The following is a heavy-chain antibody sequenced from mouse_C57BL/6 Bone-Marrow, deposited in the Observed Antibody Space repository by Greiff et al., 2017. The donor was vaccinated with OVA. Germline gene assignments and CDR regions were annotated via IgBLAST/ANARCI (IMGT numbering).Heavy chain of an antibody. V-gene: IGHV1-82*01. CDR1: GYAFSSSW. J-gene: IGHJ2*01. Sequence: VQLQQSGPELVKPGASVKISCKASGYAFSSSWMNWVKQRPGKGLEWIGRIYPGDGDTNYNGKFKGKATLTADKSSSTAYMQLSSLTSEDSAVYFCARNYDYDEDYWGQGTTLTVSS. D-gene: IGHD2-4*01. CDR3: ARNYDYDEDY. CDR2: IYPGDGDT.